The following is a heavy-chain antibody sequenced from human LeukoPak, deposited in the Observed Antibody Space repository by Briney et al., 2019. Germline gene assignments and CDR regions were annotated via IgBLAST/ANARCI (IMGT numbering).Heavy chain of an antibody. V-gene: IGHV3-30*02. CDR1: GFTFSDYY. D-gene: IGHD4-11*01. CDR3: AKMFYSNYDYYYYIDV. CDR2: IRYDGSNK. Sequence: PGGSLRLSCAASGFTFSDYYMSWIRQAPGKGLEWVAFIRYDGSNKYYADSVKGRFTISRDNSKNTLYLQMNSLRAEDTAVYYCAKMFYSNYDYYYYIDVWGKGTTVTVSS. J-gene: IGHJ6*03.